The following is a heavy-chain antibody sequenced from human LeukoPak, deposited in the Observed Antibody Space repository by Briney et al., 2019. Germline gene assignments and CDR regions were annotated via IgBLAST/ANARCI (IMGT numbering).Heavy chain of an antibody. D-gene: IGHD6-13*01. V-gene: IGHV1-2*04. Sequence: ASVKVSCKASGYTFTAYYMHWVRQAPGQGLEWMGWINPNSGGTNYAQKFQGWATMTRDTSISTAYMELSRLKSDDTAVYYCARSPSSWYPYFDYWGQGTLVTVSS. J-gene: IGHJ4*02. CDR1: GYTFTAYY. CDR3: ARSPSSWYPYFDY. CDR2: INPNSGGT.